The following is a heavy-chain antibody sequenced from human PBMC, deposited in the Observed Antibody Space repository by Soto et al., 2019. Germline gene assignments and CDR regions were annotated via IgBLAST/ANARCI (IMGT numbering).Heavy chain of an antibody. CDR2: IYYSGST. Sequence: PSETLSLTCTVSGGSISSYYWSWIRQPPGKGLEWIGYIYYSGSTNYNPSLKSRVTISVDTSKNQFSLKLSSVTAADTAVYYCARSAGYYDSCGYSYWGQGTLVTVSS. D-gene: IGHD3-22*01. V-gene: IGHV4-59*08. J-gene: IGHJ4*02. CDR3: ARSAGYYDSCGYSY. CDR1: GGSISSYY.